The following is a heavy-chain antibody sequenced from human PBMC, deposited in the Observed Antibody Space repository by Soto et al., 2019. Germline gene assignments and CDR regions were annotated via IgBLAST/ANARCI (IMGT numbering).Heavy chain of an antibody. CDR2: ISSNGGST. V-gene: IGHV3-64D*06. CDR1: GFTFSSYA. Sequence: PGGSLRLSCSASGFTFSSYAMHWVRQAPGKGLEYVSAISSNGGSTYYADSVKGRFTISRDNSKNTLYLQMSSLRAEDTAVYYCVKDHLLYDSTASGGMDVWGQGTTVTVSS. J-gene: IGHJ6*02. D-gene: IGHD3-22*01. CDR3: VKDHLLYDSTASGGMDV.